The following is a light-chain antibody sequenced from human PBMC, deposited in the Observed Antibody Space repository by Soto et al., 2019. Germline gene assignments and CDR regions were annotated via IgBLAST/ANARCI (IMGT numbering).Light chain of an antibody. J-gene: IGKJ1*01. V-gene: IGKV3-15*01. CDR2: GAS. Sequence: TESPATLSLSPWDGATLSCRASQSVLAWYQQKPGQAPRLLIYGASTRAAGIPARFSGSGSGTEFTLTITSLQSEDFAVYYCQQFHNWPRTFGQGAKVDI. CDR1: QSV. CDR3: QQFHNWPRT.